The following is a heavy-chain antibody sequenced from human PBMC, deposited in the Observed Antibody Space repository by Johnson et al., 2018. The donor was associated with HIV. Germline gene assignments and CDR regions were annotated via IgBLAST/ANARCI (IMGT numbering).Heavy chain of an antibody. J-gene: IGHJ3*02. V-gene: IGHV3-30*02. Sequence: QVQLVESGGGVVQPGGSLRLSCAASGFTFSSYAMHWVRRAPGKGLEWVAFIRYDGSNNYYIESVKGRFTISRDNSKNTLYLQMNSLRAEDTAVYYCAKEGEGGACDIWGQGTMVTVSS. CDR2: IRYDGSNN. D-gene: IGHD3-16*01. CDR1: GFTFSSYA. CDR3: AKEGEGGACDI.